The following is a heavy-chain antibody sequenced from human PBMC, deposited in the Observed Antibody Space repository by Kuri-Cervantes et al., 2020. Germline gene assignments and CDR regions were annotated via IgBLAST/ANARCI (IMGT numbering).Heavy chain of an antibody. V-gene: IGHV3-11*04. CDR1: GFTFSDYY. CDR2: ISSSGSTI. CDR3: ARGSSGNYFPAYS. D-gene: IGHD1-26*01. Sequence: GESLKISCAASGFTFSDYYMSWIRQAPGKGLEWVSYISSSGSTIYYADSVKGRFTISRDNAKNSLYLQMNSLRAEDTAVYYCARGSSGNYFPAYSWGQGTLVTVSS. J-gene: IGHJ4*02.